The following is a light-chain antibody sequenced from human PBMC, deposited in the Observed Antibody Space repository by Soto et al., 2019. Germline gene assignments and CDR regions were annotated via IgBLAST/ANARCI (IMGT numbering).Light chain of an antibody. J-gene: IGKJ3*01. CDR1: QTISSW. V-gene: IGKV1-5*03. CDR2: KAS. Sequence: DTQMTQSPSTLSGSVGDRVTVTCRASQTISSWLAWYQQKPGKAPKLLIYKASTLKSGVPSRFSGSGSGTDFTLTISRLEPEDFAVYYCQQYGSSPTFGPGTKVDI. CDR3: QQYGSSPT.